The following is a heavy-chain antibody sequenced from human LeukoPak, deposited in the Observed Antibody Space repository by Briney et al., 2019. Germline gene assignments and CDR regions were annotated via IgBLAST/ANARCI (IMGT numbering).Heavy chain of an antibody. J-gene: IGHJ4*02. D-gene: IGHD3-3*01. CDR1: GFSFSRYG. V-gene: IGHV3-30*02. CDR2: IRDNGSTR. CDR3: AREAEALLD. Sequence: GGSLRLSCAASGFSFSRYGLHWVRQAPGKGLEWMAFIRDNGSTRYYADSVKGRFTVSRDNSKNTLYLQMDSLRTEDTAVYYCAREAEALLDWGQGTLVTVSS.